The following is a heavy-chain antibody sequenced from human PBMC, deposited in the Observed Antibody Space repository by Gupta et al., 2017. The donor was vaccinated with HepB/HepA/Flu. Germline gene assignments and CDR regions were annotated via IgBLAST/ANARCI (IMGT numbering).Heavy chain of an antibody. D-gene: IGHD3/OR15-3a*01. CDR2: INHSGST. V-gene: IGHV4-34*01. Sequence: QVQLQQWGAGLLKPSETLSLTCAVYGGSFSGYYWNWIRQPPGKGLEWIGEINHSGSTNYNPSLKRRVTISVDTSKNQCSLKLSAVTAAETAVYYCARAAGSWTGSSGYMDVGGKGTTVTVSS. CDR1: GGSFSGYY. CDR3: ARAAGSWTGSSGYMDV. J-gene: IGHJ6*03.